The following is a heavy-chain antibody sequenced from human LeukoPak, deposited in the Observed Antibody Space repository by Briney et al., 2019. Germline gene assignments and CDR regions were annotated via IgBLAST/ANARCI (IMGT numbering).Heavy chain of an antibody. V-gene: IGHV3-23*01. CDR2: ISGSGGST. J-gene: IGHJ5*02. Sequence: GGSLRLSCAASGFTFSSYAMSWVRQAPGKGLEWVSAISGSGGSTYYADSVKGRFTISRDNSKNTLYLQMNSLRAEDTAVYYCAKEGPSYSSSPSGGRWFDPWGQGTLVTVSS. CDR1: GFTFSSYA. D-gene: IGHD6-6*01. CDR3: AKEGPSYSSSPSGGRWFDP.